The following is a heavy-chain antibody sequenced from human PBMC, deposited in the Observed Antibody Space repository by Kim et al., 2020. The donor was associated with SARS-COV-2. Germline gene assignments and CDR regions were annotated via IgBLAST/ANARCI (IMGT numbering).Heavy chain of an antibody. V-gene: IGHV3-21*06. CDR3: ARGDYAGGWYPDNFDN. J-gene: IGHJ4*02. D-gene: IGHD6-19*01. Sequence: DSVKGSFTISRDNAKNSLFLQMNSLRAEDTAVYFCARGDYAGGWYPDNFDNWGQGTLVTVSS.